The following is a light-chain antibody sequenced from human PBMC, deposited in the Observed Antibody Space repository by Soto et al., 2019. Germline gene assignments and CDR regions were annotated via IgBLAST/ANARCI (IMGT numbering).Light chain of an antibody. CDR1: NIGTKS. CDR3: QVWDSGSDHYV. CDR2: DDS. J-gene: IGLJ1*01. V-gene: IGLV3-21*02. Sequence: SYELTQPPSMSAAPGQTARITCGGNNIGTKSVQWYQQKPGQAPVLVVYDDSDRPSGIPERFSGSNSVNTATLTISRVEAGDEADYYCQVWDSGSDHYVFGTGTKVTVL.